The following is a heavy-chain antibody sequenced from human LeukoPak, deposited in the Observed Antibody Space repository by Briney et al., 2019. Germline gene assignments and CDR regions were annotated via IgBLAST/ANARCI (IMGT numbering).Heavy chain of an antibody. CDR2: IYPGDSDT. CDR1: GYSFTSYW. Sequence: GESLKTSCKGSGYSFTSYWIGWVRQMPGKGLEWMGIIYPGDSDTRYSPSFQGQVTISADKSISTAYLQWSSLKASDTAMYYCARQLNCSSTSCYDWFDPWGQGTLVTVSS. V-gene: IGHV5-51*01. CDR3: ARQLNCSSTSCYDWFDP. J-gene: IGHJ5*02. D-gene: IGHD2-2*01.